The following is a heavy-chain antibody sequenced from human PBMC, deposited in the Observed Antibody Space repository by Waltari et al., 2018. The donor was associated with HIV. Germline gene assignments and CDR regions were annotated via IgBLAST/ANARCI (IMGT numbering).Heavy chain of an antibody. D-gene: IGHD3-10*01. CDR3: AREELWFGELGYFDY. CDR1: GFTFSSYE. Sequence: EVQLVESGGGLVQPGGSLRLSCAASGFTFSSYEMNWVRQAPGKGLEWVSYISSSGSTIYYADSVKGRFTISRDNAKNSLYLQMNSLRAEDTAVYYCAREELWFGELGYFDYWGQGTLVTVSS. CDR2: ISSSGSTI. J-gene: IGHJ4*02. V-gene: IGHV3-48*03.